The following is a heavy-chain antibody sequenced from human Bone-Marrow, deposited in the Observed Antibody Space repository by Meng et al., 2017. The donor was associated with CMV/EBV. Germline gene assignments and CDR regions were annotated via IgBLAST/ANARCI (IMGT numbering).Heavy chain of an antibody. CDR2: ITPHNGYT. Sequence: ASVKVSCKTSGYTFSTYGISWVRQAPGQGLEWMGWITPHNGYTKYAQKFQGRVTMTTDTVTSTAYMELRSLRSDDTAVYYCARDPRGAGLADYFDYWGQGELVT. V-gene: IGHV1-18*01. J-gene: IGHJ4*02. CDR1: GYTFSTYG. CDR3: ARDPRGAGLADYFDY. D-gene: IGHD6-19*01.